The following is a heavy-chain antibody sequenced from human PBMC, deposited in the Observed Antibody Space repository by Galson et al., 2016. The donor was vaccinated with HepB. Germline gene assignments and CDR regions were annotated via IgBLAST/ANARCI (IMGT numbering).Heavy chain of an antibody. Sequence: SCKASGGTFSSYAINWVRQAPGQGLEWMGGIIPIFGTANYAQKFQGRVTITADESTSTAYMELSSLRSEDTAVYYCATAPGYSDYDPLNCWGQGTLVTVSS. D-gene: IGHD5-12*01. CDR3: ATAPGYSDYDPLNC. CDR1: GGTFSSYA. V-gene: IGHV1-69*01. J-gene: IGHJ4*02. CDR2: IIPIFGTA.